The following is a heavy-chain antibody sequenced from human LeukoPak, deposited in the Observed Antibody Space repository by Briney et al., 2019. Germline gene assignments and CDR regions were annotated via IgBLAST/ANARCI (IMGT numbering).Heavy chain of an antibody. Sequence: ASVKVSCKASGYTFTGYYMHWVRQAPGQGLEWMGWINPNSGGTNYAQKFQGWVTMTRDTSISTAYMELSRLRSDDTAVYYCARDGRTDITAFDIWGQGTMVTDSS. D-gene: IGHD3-16*01. CDR2: INPNSGGT. J-gene: IGHJ3*02. CDR3: ARDGRTDITAFDI. CDR1: GYTFTGYY. V-gene: IGHV1-2*04.